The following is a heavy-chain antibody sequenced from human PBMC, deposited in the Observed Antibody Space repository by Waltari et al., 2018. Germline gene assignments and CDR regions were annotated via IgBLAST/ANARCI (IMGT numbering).Heavy chain of an antibody. CDR1: GGPISSGGYY. Sequence: QVQLQESGPGLVKPSQTLSLTCPVSGGPISSGGYYCSCLRQHPGKGLAWIGYICYSGSTYYNPHLKSRVTISVDTSKNQFSLQLRSVTGADTAVYYCARGEDYGSGSYYFDYWGQGTLVTVSS. CDR2: ICYSGST. J-gene: IGHJ4*02. CDR3: ARGEDYGSGSYYFDY. D-gene: IGHD3-10*01. V-gene: IGHV4-31*03.